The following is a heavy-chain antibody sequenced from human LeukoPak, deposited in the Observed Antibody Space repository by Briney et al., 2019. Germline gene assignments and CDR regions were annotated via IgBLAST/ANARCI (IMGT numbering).Heavy chain of an antibody. D-gene: IGHD6-19*01. CDR2: ISSSSSYI. CDR3: ARVFSSGWTVDY. V-gene: IGHV3-21*01. J-gene: IGHJ4*02. CDR1: GFTLSSYS. Sequence: GGSLRLSCAASGFTLSSYSMNLVRQAPGKGLEWVSSISSSSSYIYYADSVKGRFTISRDNAKNSLYLQMNSLRAEDTAVYYCARVFSSGWTVDYWGQGTLVTVSS.